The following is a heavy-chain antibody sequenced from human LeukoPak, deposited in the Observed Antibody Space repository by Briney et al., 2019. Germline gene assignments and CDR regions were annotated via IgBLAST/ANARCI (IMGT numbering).Heavy chain of an antibody. CDR3: AKGEGDGYNIPDF. CDR1: GESFSSYY. CDR2: INHSGNT. V-gene: IGHV4-34*01. D-gene: IGHD5-24*01. J-gene: IGHJ4*02. Sequence: SETLSLTCAVYGESFSSYYWSWIRQPPGKGLEWIGEINHSGNTNYNPSLKSRVTISVDTSKNQFSLKLSSVTAADTAVYYCAKGEGDGYNIPDFWGQGTLVTVSS.